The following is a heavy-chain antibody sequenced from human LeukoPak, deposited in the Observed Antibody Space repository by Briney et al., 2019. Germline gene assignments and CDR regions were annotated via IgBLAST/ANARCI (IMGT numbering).Heavy chain of an antibody. J-gene: IGHJ4*02. Sequence: SQTLSLTFAISGDSVSGSPAVWNWIRQSPSRGLEWLGRAYYRSKWYIDYAVSVRGRITITPDTSKNQFSLQLNSVIPEDTAVYYCARGAVRGEANFDYWGQGTPVTVSS. D-gene: IGHD3-10*01. CDR3: ARGAVRGEANFDY. CDR2: AYYRSKWYI. CDR1: GDSVSGSPAV. V-gene: IGHV6-1*01.